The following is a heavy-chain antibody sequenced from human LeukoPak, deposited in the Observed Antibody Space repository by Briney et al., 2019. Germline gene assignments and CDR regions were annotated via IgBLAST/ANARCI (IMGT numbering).Heavy chain of an antibody. Sequence: AETLCLTCAVYGGSFSGYYWNWIRQPPGKGLEWIGEINHSGSTNYNPSRQSRVTISLHTSKNQSSLRLRSVPAADTAVYYCATTKLFNSYYYYLMDVWGQGTPVTVSS. J-gene: IGHJ6*02. V-gene: IGHV4-34*01. CDR1: GGSFSGYY. D-gene: IGHD1-1*01. CDR2: INHSGST. CDR3: ATTKLFNSYYYYLMDV.